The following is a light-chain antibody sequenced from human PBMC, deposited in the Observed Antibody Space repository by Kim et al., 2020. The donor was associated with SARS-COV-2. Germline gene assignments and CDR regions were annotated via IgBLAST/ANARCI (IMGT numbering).Light chain of an antibody. CDR2: DVT. CDR3: TSYTSSTTWV. Sequence: QSALTRPASVSGSPGQSITISCTGTSSDVGGYNYVSWYQQHPGKAPKVMIYDVTERPSGVSNRFSGSKSGNTASLTISGLQAEDEADYYCTSYTSSTTWVFGGGTKLTVL. V-gene: IGLV2-14*01. J-gene: IGLJ3*02. CDR1: SSDVGGYNY.